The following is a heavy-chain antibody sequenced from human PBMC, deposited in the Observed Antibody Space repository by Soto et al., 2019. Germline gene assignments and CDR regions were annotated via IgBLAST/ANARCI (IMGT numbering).Heavy chain of an antibody. D-gene: IGHD6-19*01. Sequence: SVKVSCKASGFTFTSSAVQWVRQARGQRLEWIGRIVVGSGNTNYAQKFQERVTITRDMSTSTAYMELSSLRSEDTAVYYCAAAGAVAGTGAGFDYWGQGTLVTVSS. CDR2: IVVGSGNT. J-gene: IGHJ4*02. CDR3: AAAGAVAGTGAGFDY. CDR1: GFTFTSSA. V-gene: IGHV1-58*01.